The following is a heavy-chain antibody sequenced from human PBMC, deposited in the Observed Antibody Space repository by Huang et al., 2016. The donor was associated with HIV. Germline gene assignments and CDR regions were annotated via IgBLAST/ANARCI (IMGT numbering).Heavy chain of an antibody. CDR1: GYKAFGYNFTDYA. D-gene: IGHD6-19*01. CDR2: INTKTVVP. J-gene: IGHJ3*01. V-gene: IGHV7-4-1*02. CDR3: AKHSRAQWLGIHDTFDV. Sequence: QVQLVQSESELRKPGASVRVSCKGSGYKAFGYNFTDYARNWVRQAPGQGIECMGWINTKTVVPTYREGFTGRFVFASDTAVSTTLVEITNLEAGDTATYYCAKHSRAQWLGIHDTFDVWGQGTVVTVSS.